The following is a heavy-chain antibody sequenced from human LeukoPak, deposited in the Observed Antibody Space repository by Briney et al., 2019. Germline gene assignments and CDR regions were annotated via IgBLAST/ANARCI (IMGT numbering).Heavy chain of an antibody. CDR3: AKRLLWFGDSLYGDFES. CDR2: ISYDGSNE. CDR1: RFTFSSHG. V-gene: IGHV3-30*18. D-gene: IGHD3-10*01. J-gene: IGHJ4*02. Sequence: PGGSLRLSCEASRFTFSSHGMHWVRQAPGKGLEWVAVISYDGSNEYYADSVKGRFTISRDNSKSTVYLQMNSLRVEDTAVYYCAKRLLWFGDSLYGDFESWGQGTLVTVSS.